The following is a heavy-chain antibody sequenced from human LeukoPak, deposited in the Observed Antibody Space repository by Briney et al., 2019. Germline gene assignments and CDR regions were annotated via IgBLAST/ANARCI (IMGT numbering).Heavy chain of an antibody. CDR2: SYYSGNA. D-gene: IGHD3-10*01. Sequence: SETLSLTCTLSGGSLTTTTSYWGWIRQPPGKGLEWIGSSYYSGNAYYNPSLKSRLTISIDTSRKQFPLKLSSVTAADTAVYYCAGTGGVGELWGEGFDPWGQETLVTVSS. CDR1: GGSLTTTTSY. CDR3: AGTGGVGELWGEGFDP. J-gene: IGHJ5*02. V-gene: IGHV4-39*01.